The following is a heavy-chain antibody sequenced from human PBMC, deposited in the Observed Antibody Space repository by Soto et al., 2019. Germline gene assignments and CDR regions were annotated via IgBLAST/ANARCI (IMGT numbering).Heavy chain of an antibody. D-gene: IGHD1-1*01. J-gene: IGHJ4*02. CDR3: ARGVVGSWKDGFFDY. V-gene: IGHV1-69*02. CDR1: GGTFSSYT. CDR2: IIPILGIA. Sequence: SVKVSCKASGGTFSSYTISWVRQAPGQGLEWMGRIIPILGIANYAQKFQGRVTITADKSASTAYMELTSLRSEDTAVYYCARGVVGSWKDGFFDYWGQGTRVTVSS.